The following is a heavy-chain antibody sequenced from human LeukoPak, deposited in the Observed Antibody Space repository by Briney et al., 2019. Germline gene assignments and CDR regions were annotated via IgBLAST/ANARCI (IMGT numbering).Heavy chain of an antibody. J-gene: IGHJ6*03. CDR2: ISTTGSTI. V-gene: IGHV3-11*04. CDR3: AREGITMGV. D-gene: IGHD3-10*01. CDR1: GVSISSSNSY. Sequence: LSLTCTVSGVSISSSNSYWGWIRQAPGKGLEWVSYISTTGSTITYADSVRGRFTISRDNAKNSLYLQMNSLRAEDTAVYYCAREGITMGVWGKGTTVTVSS.